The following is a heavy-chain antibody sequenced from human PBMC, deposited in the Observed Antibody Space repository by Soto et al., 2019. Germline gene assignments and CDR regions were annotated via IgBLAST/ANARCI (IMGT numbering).Heavy chain of an antibody. Sequence: QVQLVQSGVEVKKPGSSVKVSCEASGATFSSYAISWVRQAPGQGLEWMGGIIPIFGTTNYAQKFQGRVTITAYESXXTXYXXMSRLSPEDTAVYYCARDLHIAARPDTKYHYAMDVWGQGPTVTVSS. CDR1: GATFSSYA. D-gene: IGHD6-6*01. CDR2: IIPIFGTT. V-gene: IGHV1-69*12. CDR3: ARDLHIAARPDTKYHYAMDV. J-gene: IGHJ6*02.